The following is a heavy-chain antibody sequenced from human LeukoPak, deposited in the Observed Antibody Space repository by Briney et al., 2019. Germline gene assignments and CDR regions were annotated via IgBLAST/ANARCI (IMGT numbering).Heavy chain of an antibody. J-gene: IGHJ4*02. D-gene: IGHD3-10*01. Sequence: GGSLRLSCAASRFTFSSYAMSWVRQAPGKGLEWVSLINDSGGNTYYADSVKGRFTISRDNSKNTLFLQMSSLRAEDTAVDYCAKTSAGIRGGYFDYWGQGALVTVSS. CDR2: INDSGGNT. CDR3: AKTSAGIRGGYFDY. CDR1: RFTFSSYA. V-gene: IGHV3-23*01.